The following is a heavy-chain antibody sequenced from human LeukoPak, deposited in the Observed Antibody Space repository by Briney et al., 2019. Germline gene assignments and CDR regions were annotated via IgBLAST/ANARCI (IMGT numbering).Heavy chain of an antibody. D-gene: IGHD3-22*01. V-gene: IGHV3-30*18. J-gene: IGHJ4*02. CDR2: ISYDGSNK. Sequence: GESLRLSCAASGFTFSNYGMHWVRQAPGKGLEWVAVISYDGSNKYYADSVKGRFTISRDTSKNTLYLQMNSLRAEDTAVYFCAKDHYYDSSGPHYWGQGTLVTVSS. CDR1: GFTFSNYG. CDR3: AKDHYYDSSGPHY.